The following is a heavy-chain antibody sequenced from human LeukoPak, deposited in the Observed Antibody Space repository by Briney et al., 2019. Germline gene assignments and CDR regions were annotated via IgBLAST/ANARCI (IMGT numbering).Heavy chain of an antibody. CDR3: AKDLPLNFDL. CDR2: ISGGSGST. CDR1: GFTFSSYA. J-gene: IGHJ4*02. V-gene: IGHV3-23*01. Sequence: GGSLRLSCAASGFTFSSYAMNWVRQAPGKGLEWVSAISGGSGSTYYADSVKGRFTISRDNSKRTLYLQMRNLRAEDTALYYCAKDLPLNFDLWGRGTLVAVSS.